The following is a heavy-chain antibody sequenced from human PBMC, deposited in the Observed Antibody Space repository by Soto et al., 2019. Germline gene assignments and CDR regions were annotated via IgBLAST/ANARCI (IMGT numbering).Heavy chain of an antibody. CDR2: IYYSGST. CDR1: GGSISSYY. J-gene: IGHJ4*02. CDR3: ARAKKVAGQTPLDY. Sequence: QVQLQESGPGLVKPSETLSLTCTVSGGSISSYYWSWIRQPPGKGLEWIGYIYYSGSTNYNPSLKLRVTIAVDTSKNQFSLKLSSVTAADTAVYYCARAKKVAGQTPLDYWGQGTLVTVSS. D-gene: IGHD2-15*01. V-gene: IGHV4-59*01.